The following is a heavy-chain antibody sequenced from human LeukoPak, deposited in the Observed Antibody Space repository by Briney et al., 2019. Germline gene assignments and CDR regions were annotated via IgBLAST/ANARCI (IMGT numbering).Heavy chain of an antibody. V-gene: IGHV1-18*01. J-gene: IGHJ6*03. CDR2: ISAYNGNT. D-gene: IGHD3-10*01. CDR1: GYTFTSYG. Sequence: GASVKVSCKASGYTFTSYGISWVRQAPGQGLEWMGRISAYNGNTNYAQKLQGRVTMTTDTSTSTAYMELRSLRSDDTAVYYCARGGSRDRYYYYYYMDVWGKGTTVTVSS. CDR3: ARGGSRDRYYYYYYMDV.